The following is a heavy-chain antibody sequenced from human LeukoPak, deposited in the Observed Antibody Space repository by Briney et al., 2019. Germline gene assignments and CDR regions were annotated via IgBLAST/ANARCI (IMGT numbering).Heavy chain of an antibody. V-gene: IGHV3-23*01. Sequence: PGGSLRLSCAASGFTFRTYAMSWVRQAPGKGLEWVSVITGTGGGGNKTYYADSVRGRFSISRDDSKNVLFLQMNALRVDDTAVYFCATTVTLDFWGQGTRVLVSS. D-gene: IGHD1-1*01. CDR1: GFTFRTYA. CDR2: ITGTGGGGNKT. J-gene: IGHJ4*01. CDR3: ATTVTLDF.